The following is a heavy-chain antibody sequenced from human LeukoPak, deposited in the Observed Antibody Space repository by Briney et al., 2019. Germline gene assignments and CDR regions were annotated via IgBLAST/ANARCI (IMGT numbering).Heavy chain of an antibody. Sequence: SETLSLTCSVSGDSMGSYYWSWIRQPPGKGVEWIGCIYTTGSTYYNPSLKSRVTMSVDTSKNQFSLRLTSVTAADTAVYYCARDVTSRYWGQGIVVTVS. V-gene: IGHV4-4*07. CDR3: ARDVTSRY. CDR1: GDSMGSYY. D-gene: IGHD5-18*01. J-gene: IGHJ4*02. CDR2: IYTTGST.